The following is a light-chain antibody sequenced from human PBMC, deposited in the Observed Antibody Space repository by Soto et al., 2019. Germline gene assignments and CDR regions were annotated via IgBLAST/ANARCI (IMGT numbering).Light chain of an antibody. V-gene: IGLV7-43*01. CDR3: LLYYGGQLGV. CDR1: TGAVTTGYY. J-gene: IGLJ2*01. CDR2: STN. Sequence: QAVVTQEPSLTVSPGGTVTLTCASSTGAVTTGYYPNWFQQKPGQAPRALIYSTNNKYSWTPARFYGSLLGGKAALTLSGVQPEDEADYYCLLYYGGQLGVFGGGTKVTVL.